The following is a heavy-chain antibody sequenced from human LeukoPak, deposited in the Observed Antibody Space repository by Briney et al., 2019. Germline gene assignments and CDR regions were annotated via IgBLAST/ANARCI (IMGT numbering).Heavy chain of an antibody. CDR3: ASDGALATASPTYCFDY. D-gene: IGHD5-24*01. V-gene: IGHV3-30-3*01. CDR1: GFTFRSYW. J-gene: IGHJ4*02. CDR2: ISYDGSNK. Sequence: GGSLRLSCAASGFTFRSYWMSWVRQAPGKGLEWVAVISYDGSNKYYADSVKGRFTISRDNSKNTLDLQMNSLRVEDAAVYYCASDGALATASPTYCFDYWGQGTLVTVSS.